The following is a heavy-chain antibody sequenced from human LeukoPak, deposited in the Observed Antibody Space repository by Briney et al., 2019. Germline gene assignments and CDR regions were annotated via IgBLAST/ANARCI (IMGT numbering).Heavy chain of an antibody. J-gene: IGHJ3*02. CDR3: AKPQLRFLESPYDAFDI. CDR2: ISGSGGST. D-gene: IGHD3-3*01. Sequence: GGSLRLSCAASGFTFSSYAMSWVRQAPGKGLEWVSAISGSGGSTYYADSVKGRFTISRDNSKNTLYLQMNSLRAEDTAVYYCAKPQLRFLESPYDAFDIWGQGTMVTVSS. CDR1: GFTFSSYA. V-gene: IGHV3-23*01.